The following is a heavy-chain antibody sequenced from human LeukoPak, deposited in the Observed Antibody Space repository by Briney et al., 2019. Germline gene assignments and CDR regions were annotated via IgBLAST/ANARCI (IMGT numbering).Heavy chain of an antibody. CDR3: AKDKGYSSGWYFNWFDP. Sequence: GESLRLSCAASGFTFSSYAMSWVRQAPGKGLEWVSAISGSGGSTYYADSVKGRFTISRDNSKNTLYLQMNSLRAEDTAVYYCAKDKGYSSGWYFNWFDPWGQGTLVTVSS. CDR2: ISGSGGST. V-gene: IGHV3-23*01. J-gene: IGHJ5*02. D-gene: IGHD6-19*01. CDR1: GFTFSSYA.